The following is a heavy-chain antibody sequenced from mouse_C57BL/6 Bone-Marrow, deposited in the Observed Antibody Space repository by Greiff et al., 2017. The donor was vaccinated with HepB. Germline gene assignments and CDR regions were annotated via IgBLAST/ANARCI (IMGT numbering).Heavy chain of an antibody. CDR3: ARGGDGTWGDY. J-gene: IGHJ4*01. D-gene: IGHD2-1*01. CDR1: GYTFTSYW. CDR2: IDPSDSYT. Sequence: VQLQQPGAELVRPGTSVKLSCKASGYTFTSYWMHWVKQRPGQGLEWIGVIDPSDSYTNYNQKFKGKATLTVDTSSSTAYMQLSSLTSEDSAVYYCARGGDGTWGDYWGQGTSVTVSS. V-gene: IGHV1-59*01.